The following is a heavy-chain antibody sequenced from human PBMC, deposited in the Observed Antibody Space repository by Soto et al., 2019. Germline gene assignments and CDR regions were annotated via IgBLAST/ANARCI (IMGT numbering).Heavy chain of an antibody. D-gene: IGHD3-10*01. V-gene: IGHV3-23*01. J-gene: IGHJ1*01. CDR3: TPWSYLHS. Sequence: SGGSLRLSCAASGFRLGSYALSWVRQAPGKGLEWVSTISGSDGKTFYADSVKGRFSISRDTSQSTLYLQMNSLRADDTSMYYSTPWSYLHSRGQGIRVTVSP. CDR2: ISGSDGKT. CDR1: GFRLGSYA.